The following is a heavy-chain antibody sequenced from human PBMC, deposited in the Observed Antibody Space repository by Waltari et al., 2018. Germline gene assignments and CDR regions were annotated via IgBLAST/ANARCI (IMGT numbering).Heavy chain of an antibody. CDR1: GFPFSSHA. V-gene: IGHV3-23*03. Sequence: EVQLLESGGGLVQPGGSLRLSCAASGFPFSSHAMSWVRQAPGKGLEWVSVIYSGGSTYYADSVKGRFTISRDNSKNTLYLQMNSLRAEDTAVYYCAKDSRGAFDIWGQGTMVTVSS. CDR2: IYSGGST. J-gene: IGHJ3*02. CDR3: AKDSRGAFDI.